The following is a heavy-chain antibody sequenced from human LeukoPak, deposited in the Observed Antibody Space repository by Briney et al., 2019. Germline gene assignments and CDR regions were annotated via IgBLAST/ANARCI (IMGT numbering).Heavy chain of an antibody. CDR2: INHSGST. V-gene: IGHV4-34*01. CDR1: GGSFSGYY. CDR3: ARRSWYSSGLV. J-gene: IGHJ4*02. D-gene: IGHD6-19*01. Sequence: PSETLSLTCAVYGGSFSGYYWSWLRQPPGKGLEWIGEINHSGSTNYNPSLTSRVTISVDTSKNQFSLKLSSVTAADTAVYYCARRSWYSSGLVWGQGTLVTVSS.